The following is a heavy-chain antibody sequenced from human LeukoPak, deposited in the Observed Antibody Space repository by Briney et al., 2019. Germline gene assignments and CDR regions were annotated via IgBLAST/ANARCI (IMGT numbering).Heavy chain of an antibody. CDR3: TKGSITGDGAFDI. CDR1: GDSISTWY. V-gene: IGHV4-4*07. CDR2: TYISGST. J-gene: IGHJ3*02. Sequence: SETLSLTCTVSGDSISTWYWNWIRQPAGKGLEWIGRTYISGSTDYNPSLKSRVNMSVDKSKNQFSLRLTSVTAADTAVYYCTKGSITGDGAFDIWGQGTVVTVSS. D-gene: IGHD7-27*01.